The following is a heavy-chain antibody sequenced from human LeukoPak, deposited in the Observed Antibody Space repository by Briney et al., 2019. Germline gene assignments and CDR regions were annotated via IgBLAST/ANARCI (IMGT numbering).Heavy chain of an antibody. CDR2: IRSKANSYAT. J-gene: IGHJ3*01. V-gene: IGHV3-73*01. D-gene: IGHD2-8*01. CDR3: HGTRVYERLYDAFDV. Sequence: GGSLRLSCAASGFTFSGSAMHWVRQASGKGLEWVGRIRSKANSYATAYAASVKGRFTISRDDSKNTAYLQMNSLKTEDTAVYYCHGTRVYERLYDAFDVWGQGTMVTVSS. CDR1: GFTFSGSA.